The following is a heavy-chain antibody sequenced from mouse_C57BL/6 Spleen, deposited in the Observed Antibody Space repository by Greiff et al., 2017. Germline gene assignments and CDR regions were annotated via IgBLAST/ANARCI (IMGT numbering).Heavy chain of an antibody. D-gene: IGHD4-1*01. CDR3: AGTGTGYAMDY. CDR2: IYPRSGNT. J-gene: IGHJ4*01. V-gene: IGHV1-81*01. Sequence: QVQLQQSGAELARPGASVKLSCKASGYTFTSYGISWVKQRTGQGLEWIGEIYPRSGNTYYNEKFKGKATMTAVKSSSTAYMELRSLTSEDSAVYFCAGTGTGYAMDYWGQGTSVTVSS. CDR1: GYTFTSYG.